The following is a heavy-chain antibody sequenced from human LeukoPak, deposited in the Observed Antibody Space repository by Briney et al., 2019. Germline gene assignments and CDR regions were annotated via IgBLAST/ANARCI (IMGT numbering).Heavy chain of an antibody. D-gene: IGHD3-10*01. CDR3: ARDLGQQGLLWFGELLSGEGY. J-gene: IGHJ4*02. CDR2: ISGSGGST. CDR1: GFTFSSYA. V-gene: IGHV3-23*01. Sequence: GGSLRLSCAASGFTFSSYAMSWVRQAPGKGLEWFSAISGSGGSTYYADSVKGRFTISRDNSKNTMYLQMNSLRAEDTAVYYCARDLGQQGLLWFGELLSGEGYWGQGTLVTVSS.